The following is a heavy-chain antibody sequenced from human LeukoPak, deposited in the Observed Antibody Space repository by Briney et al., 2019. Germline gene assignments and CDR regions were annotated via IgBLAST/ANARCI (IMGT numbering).Heavy chain of an antibody. Sequence: GGSLRLSCAASGFIFSNYAMSCVRQAPGKGLEWVSGISGGGGSTYYADSVKGRFTISRDNSKNTLDLQMNSLRAGDAAIYYCAKGISTPDYWGQGTLVTVSS. CDR1: GFIFSNYA. CDR2: ISGGGGST. V-gene: IGHV3-23*01. D-gene: IGHD2-2*01. J-gene: IGHJ4*02. CDR3: AKGISTPDY.